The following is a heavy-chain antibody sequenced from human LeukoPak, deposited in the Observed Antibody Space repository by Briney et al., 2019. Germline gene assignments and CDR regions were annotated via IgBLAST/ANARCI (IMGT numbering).Heavy chain of an antibody. V-gene: IGHV4-39*01. Sequence: SETLSLTCTVSGGSIGSSNYYWAWIRQPPGKGLEWIGGICYSGSTYYNPSLKSRVTISVDTSKNQFSLKLSSVTAADTAVYYCARRIIVATIDFWGQGTLVTVSS. J-gene: IGHJ4*02. CDR2: ICYSGST. D-gene: IGHD5-12*01. CDR1: GGSIGSSNYY. CDR3: ARRIIVATIDF.